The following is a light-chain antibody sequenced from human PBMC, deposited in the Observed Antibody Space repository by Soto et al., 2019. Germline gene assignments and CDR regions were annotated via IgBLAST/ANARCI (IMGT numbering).Light chain of an antibody. CDR3: QQYNNWPPWT. Sequence: EIVMTQSPATLSVSQGERATLSCRASQSVAGYLAWYQHEPGQAPRLLIYGASTRATGIPARFSGSGSGTEFTLPISSLQSEDYAVYYCQQYNNWPPWTFGQGTKVEIK. V-gene: IGKV3-15*01. CDR1: QSVAGY. CDR2: GAS. J-gene: IGKJ1*01.